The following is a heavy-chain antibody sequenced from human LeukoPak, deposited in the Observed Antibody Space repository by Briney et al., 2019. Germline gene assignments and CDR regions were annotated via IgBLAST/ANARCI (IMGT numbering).Heavy chain of an antibody. V-gene: IGHV4-59*12. CDR2: IYYSGST. Sequence: PSETLSLTCTVSGGSISSYYWSWIRQPPGKGLEWIGYIYYSGSTNYNPSLKSRVTISVDTSKNQFSLKLSSVTAADTAVYYCARSGDYYDSSGYRFDYWGQGTLVTVSS. J-gene: IGHJ4*02. CDR3: ARSGDYYDSSGYRFDY. D-gene: IGHD3-22*01. CDR1: GGSISSYY.